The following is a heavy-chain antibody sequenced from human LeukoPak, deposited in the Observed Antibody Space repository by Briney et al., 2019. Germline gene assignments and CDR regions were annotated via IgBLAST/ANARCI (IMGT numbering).Heavy chain of an antibody. V-gene: IGHV1-69*04. CDR3: ARLYAIFGVARDYFDY. D-gene: IGHD3-3*01. Sequence: ASVKVSCKASGGAFSSYAISWVRQAPGQGLEWMGRIIPILGIANYAQKFQGRVTITADKSTSTAYMELSSLRSEDTAVYYCARLYAIFGVARDYFDYWGQGTLVTVSS. CDR2: IIPILGIA. CDR1: GGAFSSYA. J-gene: IGHJ4*02.